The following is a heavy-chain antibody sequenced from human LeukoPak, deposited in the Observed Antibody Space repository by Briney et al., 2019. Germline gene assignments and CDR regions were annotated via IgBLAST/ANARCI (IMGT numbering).Heavy chain of an antibody. Sequence: PSETLSLTCTVSGGSISSGDYYWSWIRQPPGKGLEWIGYIYYSGSTYYNPSLKSRITISVDTSKNQFSLKLSSVTAADTAVYYCARQIRGGGLTGALGSYYYYYYIDVWGKGTTVTVSS. CDR3: ARQIRGGGLTGALGSYYYYYYIDV. D-gene: IGHD1-26*01. CDR2: IYYSGST. CDR1: GGSISSGDYY. V-gene: IGHV4-30-4*08. J-gene: IGHJ6*03.